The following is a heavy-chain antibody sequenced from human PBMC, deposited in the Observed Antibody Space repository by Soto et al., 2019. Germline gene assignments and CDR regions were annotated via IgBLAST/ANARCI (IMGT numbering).Heavy chain of an antibody. D-gene: IGHD2-8*01. CDR2: IYDSGST. V-gene: IGHV4-31*03. Sequence: QVQLQESGPGLVKPSQTLSLTCTVSGGSISSGGYYWNWIRQHPGKGLEWIGYIYDSGSTYYNPSLKRRLTVSLDTSKNQFSLKLSSVTAADTAVYYCARSVFPWGQGTLVTVSS. CDR3: ARSVFP. J-gene: IGHJ5*02. CDR1: GGSISSGGYY.